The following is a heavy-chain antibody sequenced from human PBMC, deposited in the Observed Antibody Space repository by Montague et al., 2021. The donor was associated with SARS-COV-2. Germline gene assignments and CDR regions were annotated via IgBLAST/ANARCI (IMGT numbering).Heavy chain of an antibody. D-gene: IGHD3-22*01. J-gene: IGHJ4*02. V-gene: IGHV3-30*04. Sequence: SLRLSCSASRFTFSSYAMHWVRHAPGKGLEWVAVISYDGNNKYYADSVKGRFTISRDNSKNTLYLQMNSLRADDSAVYYCASDPDDYDSSGPFDYWGQGTLVTVSS. CDR1: RFTFSSYA. CDR2: ISYDGNNK. CDR3: ASDPDDYDSSGPFDY.